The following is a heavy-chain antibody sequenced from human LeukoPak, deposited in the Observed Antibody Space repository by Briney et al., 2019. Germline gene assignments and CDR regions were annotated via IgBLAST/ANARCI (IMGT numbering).Heavy chain of an antibody. Sequence: GGSLRLSCAASGFTFSSYSMNWVRQAPGKGLEWVSSISSSSSTIYYADSVKGRFTISRDNSKNTLYLQMNSLRAEDTAVYYCAKDHPTIAARPPPLGYWGQGTLVTVSS. CDR1: GFTFSSYS. CDR3: AKDHPTIAARPPPLGY. V-gene: IGHV3-48*01. D-gene: IGHD6-6*01. CDR2: ISSSSSTI. J-gene: IGHJ4*02.